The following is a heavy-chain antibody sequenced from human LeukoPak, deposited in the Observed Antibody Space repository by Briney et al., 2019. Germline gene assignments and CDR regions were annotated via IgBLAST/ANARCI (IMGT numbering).Heavy chain of an antibody. V-gene: IGHV1-8*03. CDR3: AREGVGASLVGEAAFDI. J-gene: IGHJ3*02. CDR1: GYTFTSYD. CDR2: MNPNSGNT. Sequence: ASVKVSCKASGYTFTSYDINGVRQATGQGREGMGWMNPNSGNTGYAQKFQGRDTITRNTSISKAYMELSSLRSEDTAVYYCAREGVGASLVGEAAFDIWGQGTMVTVSS. D-gene: IGHD1-26*01.